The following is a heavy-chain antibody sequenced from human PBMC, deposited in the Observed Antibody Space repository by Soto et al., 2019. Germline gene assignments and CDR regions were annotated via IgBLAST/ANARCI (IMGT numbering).Heavy chain of an antibody. CDR1: GFTFSDHY. V-gene: IGHV3-72*01. J-gene: IGHJ4*02. Sequence: EVQLVESGGGWVQPGGSLRLSCAASGFTFSDHYMDWVRQAPGKGLEWVGRSRNKANSYTTEYAASVRGRFSISRDDSENAVYLQMNSLKTEDTAVYYCARDPHYCGSPLWGQGTLVTVSS. CDR2: SRNKANSYTT. D-gene: IGHD4-17*01. CDR3: ARDPHYCGSPL.